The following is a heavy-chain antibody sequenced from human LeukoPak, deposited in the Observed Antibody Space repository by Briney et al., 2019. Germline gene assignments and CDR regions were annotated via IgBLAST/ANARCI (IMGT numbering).Heavy chain of an antibody. CDR2: IHHSGSA. V-gene: IGHV4-4*02. J-gene: IGHJ4*01. CDR3: TKGGGSLAW. CDR1: GGSMYVSNW. Sequence: SGTLSLTCAVSGGSMYVSNWWTWVRPSPGKGLEWVGEIHHSGSANYNPPLKSRVTISVDTSKNHFSLNLRAVTAADMAVYYCTKGGGSLAWWGHGTLVTVSS. D-gene: IGHD2-15*01.